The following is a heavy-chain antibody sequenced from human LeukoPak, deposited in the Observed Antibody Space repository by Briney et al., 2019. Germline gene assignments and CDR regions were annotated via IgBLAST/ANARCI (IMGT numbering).Heavy chain of an antibody. CDR1: GCGFTSYW. CDR3: ARLQQQLVRGNWFDP. Sequence: GEALQISCKGSGCGFTSYWIGWVRQVPGKGLEGMGIIYPGECDTRYNPSFQGQVTISADKSNNNTYLQWSSLKASDTAMYYCARLQQQLVRGNWFDPWGQGTLVTVSS. J-gene: IGHJ5*02. CDR2: IYPGECDT. D-gene: IGHD6-13*01. V-gene: IGHV5-51*01.